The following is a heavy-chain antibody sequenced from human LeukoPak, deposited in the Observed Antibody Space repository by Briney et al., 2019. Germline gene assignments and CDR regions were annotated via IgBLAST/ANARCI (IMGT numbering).Heavy chain of an antibody. J-gene: IGHJ3*02. D-gene: IGHD6-19*01. CDR3: ARDSSSGWFDAFDI. CDR1: GFIFSSYG. V-gene: IGHV3-33*01. CDR2: IWYDGSNK. Sequence: GRSLRLSCAASGFIFSSYGMHWVRQAPGKGLEWVAVIWYDGSNKYYADSVKGRFTISRDNSKNTLYLQMNSLRAEGTAVYYCARDSSSGWFDAFDIWGQGTMVTVS.